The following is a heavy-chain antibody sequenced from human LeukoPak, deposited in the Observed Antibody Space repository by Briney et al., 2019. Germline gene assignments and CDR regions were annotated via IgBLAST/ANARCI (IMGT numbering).Heavy chain of an antibody. CDR1: GFTFSSYA. V-gene: IGHV3-30-3*01. CDR3: ASPSAAGNGDNWFDP. Sequence: PGGSLRLSCAASGFTFSSYAMHWVRQAPGKGLEWVAVISYDGSNKYYAVSVKGRFTISRDNSKNTLYLQMNSLRAEDTAVYYCASPSAAGNGDNWFDPWGQGTLVTVSS. D-gene: IGHD6-13*01. J-gene: IGHJ5*02. CDR2: ISYDGSNK.